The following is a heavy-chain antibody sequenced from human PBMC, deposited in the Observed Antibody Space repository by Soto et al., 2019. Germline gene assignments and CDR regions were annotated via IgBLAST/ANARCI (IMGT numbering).Heavy chain of an antibody. D-gene: IGHD6-19*01. Sequence: QVQLVESGGGLVKPGGSLRLSCAASGFTFSDYYMSWIRQAPGKGLEWVSYISSSGSTIYYADSVKGRFTISRDNAKNSLYLQMNSLRAEDTAVYYCARDSPSNRAVAGTINKDAFDIWGQGTMVTVSS. J-gene: IGHJ3*02. V-gene: IGHV3-11*01. CDR1: GFTFSDYY. CDR3: ARDSPSNRAVAGTINKDAFDI. CDR2: ISSSGSTI.